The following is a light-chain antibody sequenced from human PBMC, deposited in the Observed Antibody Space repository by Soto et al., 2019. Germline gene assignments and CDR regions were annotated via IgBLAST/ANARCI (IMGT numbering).Light chain of an antibody. CDR3: QHLVDWRT. CDR1: QSVSNY. J-gene: IGKJ4*01. V-gene: IGKV3-11*01. Sequence: EIVLPQSPATLSLSPGERATLSCRASQSVSNYLGWYQQKSGQAPRLLNSDVSRRATGIPARFSGSGSGTVFLLTISSLEHEDFGVYCCQHLVDWRTFGGGTKVEIK. CDR2: DVS.